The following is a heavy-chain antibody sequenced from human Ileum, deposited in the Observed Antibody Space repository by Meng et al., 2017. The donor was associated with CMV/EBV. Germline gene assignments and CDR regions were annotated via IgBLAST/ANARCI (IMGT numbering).Heavy chain of an antibody. V-gene: IGHV3-7*01. J-gene: IGHJ4*02. CDR2: INQDVSQK. CDR3: ARHYTSGWSIDY. CDR1: GFTFSDYY. D-gene: IGHD6-19*01. Sequence: VQLVESGGGLVKPGGSLRISCAASGFTFSDYYMSWIRQAPGKGLEWVANINQDVSQKVYVDSVKGRFTISRDNAKNSLYLQMNGLRAEDTAVYYCARHYTSGWSIDYWGQGALVTVSS.